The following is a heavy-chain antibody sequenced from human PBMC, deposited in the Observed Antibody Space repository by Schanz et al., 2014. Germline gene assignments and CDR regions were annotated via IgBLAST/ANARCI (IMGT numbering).Heavy chain of an antibody. V-gene: IGHV7-4-1*02. J-gene: IGHJ4*02. Sequence: QVQLVQSGAEVKKPGASVRVSCKASGYTFTGYYMNWVRQAPGQGLEWMGWINTNPGNPTYAQAFTGRFLFSLDTSVNTAYLQISSLEADDTAVYYCARRGIRGVFSSFDYWGLGTLVTVSS. D-gene: IGHD3-10*01. CDR2: INTNPGNP. CDR3: ARRGIRGVFSSFDY. CDR1: GYTFTGYY.